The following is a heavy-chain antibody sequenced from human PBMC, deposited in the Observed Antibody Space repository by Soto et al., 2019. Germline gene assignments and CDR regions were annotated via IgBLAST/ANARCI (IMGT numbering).Heavy chain of an antibody. Sequence: PGESLKISCKASGYSFTSYWIAWVRQMPGKGLEWMGIIFPGDSDTVNSPSTVYSPSFQGQVTFSADKSISTAYLHWGNLKASDTAMYFCARPVTSGYTYGYEYWGRGTLVTVSS. V-gene: IGHV5-51*01. D-gene: IGHD5-18*01. CDR3: ARPVTSGYTYGYEY. CDR1: GYSFTSYW. J-gene: IGHJ4*02. CDR2: IFPGDSDTVNSPST.